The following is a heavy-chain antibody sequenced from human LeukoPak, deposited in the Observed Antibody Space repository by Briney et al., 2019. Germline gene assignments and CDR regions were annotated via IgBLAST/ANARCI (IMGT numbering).Heavy chain of an antibody. CDR1: GYIFTNYG. Sequence: ASVKVSCTASGYIFTNYGITWVRQAPGQGLEWMGWISVNNGNTIYAQNLQGRVTMTTDTSTNTAYMELKSLTSDDTAVYYCARDSCGTSSCYTVTTSFDCWGQGTLVTVSS. J-gene: IGHJ4*02. CDR3: ARDSCGTSSCYTVTTSFDC. V-gene: IGHV1-18*01. CDR2: ISVNNGNT. D-gene: IGHD2-2*02.